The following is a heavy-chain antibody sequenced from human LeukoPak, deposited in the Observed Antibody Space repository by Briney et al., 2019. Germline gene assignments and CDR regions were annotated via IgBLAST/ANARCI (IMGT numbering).Heavy chain of an antibody. J-gene: IGHJ5*02. D-gene: IGHD7-27*01. Sequence: SGTLSLTCAVSGGSISSTNWWSWVRQPPGEGLEWIGEISHGGSTSYSPSLKSRVTISVDKSKNQFSLKLSSVTAADTAVYYCARFSGNWFDPWGQGTLVTVSS. V-gene: IGHV4-4*02. CDR2: ISHGGST. CDR3: ARFSGNWFDP. CDR1: GGSISSTNW.